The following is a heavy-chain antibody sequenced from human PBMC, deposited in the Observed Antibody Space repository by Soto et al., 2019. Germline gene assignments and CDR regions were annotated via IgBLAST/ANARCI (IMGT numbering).Heavy chain of an antibody. CDR1: GFTFRTFG. CDR3: ARGHGMDV. V-gene: IGHV3-21*01. J-gene: IGHJ6*02. CDR2: ISGSGSNI. Sequence: GGSLRLSCAASGFTFRTFGMNWVRQAPGKGLEWVSFISGSGSNIYYADSVKGRFTISRDNARNSLFLQMNSLRAEDTAVFYCARGHGMDVWGQGATVTVSS.